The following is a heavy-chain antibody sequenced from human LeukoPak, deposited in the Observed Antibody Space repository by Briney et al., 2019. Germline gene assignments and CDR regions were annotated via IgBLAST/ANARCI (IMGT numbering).Heavy chain of an antibody. CDR1: GFTFSDYY. V-gene: IGHV3-11*01. J-gene: IGHJ4*02. CDR2: IHSSGSTI. D-gene: IGHD3-16*01. Sequence: GGSLRLSCAVSGFTFSDYYMSWVRQVPGKGLEWLSHIHSSGSTIYYADSVKGRFTISRDNPKTSLYLQMNSLRVEEAAVYYCVRGGGMQGSGYGGQGTLVTVPS. CDR3: VRGGGMQGSGY.